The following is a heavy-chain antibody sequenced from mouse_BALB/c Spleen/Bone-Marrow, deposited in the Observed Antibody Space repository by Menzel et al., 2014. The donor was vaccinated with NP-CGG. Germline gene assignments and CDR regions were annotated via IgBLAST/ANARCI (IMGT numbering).Heavy chain of an antibody. J-gene: IGHJ3*01. D-gene: IGHD2-14*01. V-gene: IGHV14-4*02. CDR1: GFNIKDYY. Sequence: VQLQQSGAELVRSGASVKLSCTASGFNIKDYYMHWVKQRPEQGLEWIGWIDPENGDTEYAPKFQGKATMTADTSSNTAYLQLSSLTSEDTAVYYRTLYRFPPPWFAYRGQGTLVTVSA. CDR3: TLYRFPPPWFAY. CDR2: IDPENGDT.